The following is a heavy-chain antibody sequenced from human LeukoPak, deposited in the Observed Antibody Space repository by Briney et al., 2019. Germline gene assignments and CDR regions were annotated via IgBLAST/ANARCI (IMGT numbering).Heavy chain of an antibody. V-gene: IGHV3-30*18. CDR3: AKDGVATIMGGYFDY. Sequence: GGALRLSCAPSGFTFSSYVMHGVRQAPGKGLEWVAVISYDGSNKYYAASVKGRFTISRDNSKNTLYLQMNSRRAEDTAVYYCAKDGVATIMGGYFDYWGQGTLVTVSS. CDR1: GFTFSSYV. CDR2: ISYDGSNK. D-gene: IGHD5-12*01. J-gene: IGHJ4*02.